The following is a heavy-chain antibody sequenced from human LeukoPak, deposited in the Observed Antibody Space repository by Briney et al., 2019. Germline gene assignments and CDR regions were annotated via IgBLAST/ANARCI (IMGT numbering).Heavy chain of an antibody. CDR3: ARDPPSDYGDYDY. CDR2: ISYDGSNK. V-gene: IGHV3-30*04. CDR1: GCTFSSYA. J-gene: IGHJ4*02. Sequence: PGGSLRLSCAASGCTFSSYAMHWVRQAPGKGLEWVAVISYDGSNKYYADSVKGRFTISRDNSKNTLYLQMNSLRAEDTAVYYCARDPPSDYGDYDYWGQGTLVTVSS. D-gene: IGHD4-17*01.